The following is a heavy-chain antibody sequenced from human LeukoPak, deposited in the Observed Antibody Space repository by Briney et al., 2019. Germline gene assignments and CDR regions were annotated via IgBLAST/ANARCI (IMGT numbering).Heavy chain of an antibody. CDR3: ASPGQQLVSDAFDI. J-gene: IGHJ3*02. CDR2: IYHSGST. V-gene: IGHV4-59*08. Sequence: PSETLSLTCTVSGGSISSYYWSWIRQPPGKGLEWIGSIYHSGSTYYNPSLKSRVTISVDTSKNQFSLKLSSVTAADTAVYYCASPGQQLVSDAFDIWGQGTMVTVSS. CDR1: GGSISSYY. D-gene: IGHD6-6*01.